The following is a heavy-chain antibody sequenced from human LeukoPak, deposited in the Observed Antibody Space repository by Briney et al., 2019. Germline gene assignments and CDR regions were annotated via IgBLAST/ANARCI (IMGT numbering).Heavy chain of an antibody. J-gene: IGHJ4*02. CDR1: EGTFSSYA. D-gene: IGHD3-16*01. Sequence: ASVNVSCKASEGTFSSYAISWVRQAPGHGLEWMGGIIPIFGIANYAQKFQGRVTITADKSTSTAYMELSSLRSEDTAVYYCARVWGEGYYFDYWGQGTLVTVSS. CDR2: IIPIFGIA. V-gene: IGHV1-69*17. CDR3: ARVWGEGYYFDY.